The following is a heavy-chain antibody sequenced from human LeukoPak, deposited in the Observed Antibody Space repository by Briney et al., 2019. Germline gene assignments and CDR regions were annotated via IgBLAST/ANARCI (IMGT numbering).Heavy chain of an antibody. CDR3: AKEGRDSGGYKGWFDP. V-gene: IGHV4-31*03. CDR1: GGSISSGGYC. J-gene: IGHJ5*02. CDR2: ICHDGGT. Sequence: PSETLSLTCTVSGGSISSGGYCWSWIRHHPGKGLEWIGYICHDGGTSYNPSLKSRLTLSIDTSKNQFSLKLSSVTAADTAVFYCAKEGRDSGGYKGWFDPWGQGTLVTVSS. D-gene: IGHD3-22*01.